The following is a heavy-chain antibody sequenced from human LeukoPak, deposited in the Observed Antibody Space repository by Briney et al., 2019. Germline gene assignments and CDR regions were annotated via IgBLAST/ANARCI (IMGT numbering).Heavy chain of an antibody. D-gene: IGHD3-22*01. Sequence: PGGSLRLSCAASGFTFSSYAMSWVRQAPGKGLEWVSAISGSGGSTYYADSVKGRFTISRDNSKNTLYLQMNSLRAEDTAVYYCGKGGLGRDGLDYWGQGTLVTVSS. CDR2: ISGSGGST. CDR3: GKGGLGRDGLDY. J-gene: IGHJ4*02. CDR1: GFTFSSYA. V-gene: IGHV3-23*01.